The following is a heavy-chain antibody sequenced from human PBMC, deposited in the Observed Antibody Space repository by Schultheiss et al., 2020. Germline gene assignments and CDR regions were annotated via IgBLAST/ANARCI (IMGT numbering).Heavy chain of an antibody. J-gene: IGHJ5*02. CDR3: ARASMFRGVLNWFDP. Sequence: SETLSLTCTVSGGSISNSSYYWAWIRQPPGKGLEWIGSIYYRGATYYNPSLNSRVTISVDTSKNQFSLDLNSVTAADTAVYYCARASMFRGVLNWFDPWGQGTLVTVSS. V-gene: IGHV4-39*01. CDR1: GGSISNSSYY. CDR2: IYYRGAT. D-gene: IGHD3-10*01.